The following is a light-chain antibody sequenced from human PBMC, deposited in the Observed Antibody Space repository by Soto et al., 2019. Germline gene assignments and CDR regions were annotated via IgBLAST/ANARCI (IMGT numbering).Light chain of an antibody. Sequence: EIVLTQSPGTLSLSPGERVTLSCRASQTVASNFLAWYQQKPGQAPRLLIYDTSSRAAAIPDRFSGSGSGTDFTLSISRLEPEDVAVYYCQQYGGAPRTFGQGTKVEIK. CDR3: QQYGGAPRT. CDR2: DTS. V-gene: IGKV3-20*01. CDR1: QTVASNF. J-gene: IGKJ1*01.